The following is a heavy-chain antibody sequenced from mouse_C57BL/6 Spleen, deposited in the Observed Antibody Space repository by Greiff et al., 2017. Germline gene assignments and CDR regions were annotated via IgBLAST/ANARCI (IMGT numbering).Heavy chain of an antibody. CDR3: ARGRSNYDY. D-gene: IGHD2-5*01. V-gene: IGHV5-16*01. CDR2: INYDGSST. Sequence: MLVESEGGLVQPGSSMKLSCTASGFTFSDYYMAWVRQVPEKGLEWVANINYDGSSTYYLDSLKSRFIISRDNAKNIRYLQMSSLKSEDTATYYCARGRSNYDYWGQGTTLTVSS. CDR1: GFTFSDYY. J-gene: IGHJ2*01.